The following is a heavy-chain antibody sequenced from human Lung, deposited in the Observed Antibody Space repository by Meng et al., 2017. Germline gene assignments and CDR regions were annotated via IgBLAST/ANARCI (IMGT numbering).Heavy chain of an antibody. CDR3: VRLDWELLNWFDP. Sequence: QLQLQESGPGLVKPSETLSLSCTVSGGSISSSSYYWGRTRQPPGKGLEWIGSIDNTGSTHYNPSLKSRVSMSVDTSKNQFSLRLNSVTAADTAVYYCVRLDWELLNWFDPWGQGTLVTVSS. CDR2: IDNTGST. D-gene: IGHD1-26*01. V-gene: IGHV4-39*01. J-gene: IGHJ5*02. CDR1: GGSISSSSYY.